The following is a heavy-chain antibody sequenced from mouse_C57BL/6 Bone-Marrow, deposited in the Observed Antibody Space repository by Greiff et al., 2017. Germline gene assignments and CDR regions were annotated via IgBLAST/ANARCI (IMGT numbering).Heavy chain of an antibody. CDR3: VRPIGGYFGFAY. V-gene: IGHV10-1*01. CDR2: ISSKSNNYAT. Sequence: EVMLVESGGGLVQPKGSLKLSCAASGFSFNTYAMNWVRQAPGKGLEWVARISSKSNNYATYYADSVKDRFTISRDDSESMLYLQMNNLKTEDTAVYCCVRPIGGYFGFAYWGQGTLVTVSA. CDR1: GFSFNTYA. J-gene: IGHJ3*01. D-gene: IGHD2-3*01.